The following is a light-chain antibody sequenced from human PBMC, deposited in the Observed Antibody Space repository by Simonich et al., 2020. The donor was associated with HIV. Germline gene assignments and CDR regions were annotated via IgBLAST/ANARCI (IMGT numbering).Light chain of an antibody. CDR2: EVS. V-gene: IGKV2D-29*02. CDR3: MQNIQLPPT. J-gene: IGKJ3*01. Sequence: EIVMTQTPLSLCVTPGQPASISCKFSQSLLHSDGKTYLSWFLQKPGQSPQLLIYEVSNRFSGVPDRFSGRGSGTDFTLTISRAKAEDVGVYYCMQNIQLPPTFGPGTKVDIK. CDR1: QSLLHSDGKTY.